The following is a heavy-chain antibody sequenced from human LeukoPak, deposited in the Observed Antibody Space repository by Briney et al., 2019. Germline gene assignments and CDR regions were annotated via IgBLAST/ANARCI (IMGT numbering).Heavy chain of an antibody. J-gene: IGHJ4*02. CDR3: ASPSVDLLSFDY. CDR1: GGSISSVNW. D-gene: IGHD1-26*01. CDR2: THHSGVT. Sequence: HSGTLSLTCAVSGGSISSVNWWSWVRQPPGKGLEWIGDTHHSGVTNYNASLKSRVTISVDKSKNQLSLELTSVTAADTAVYYCASPSVDLLSFDYWGQGTLVTVSS. V-gene: IGHV4-4*02.